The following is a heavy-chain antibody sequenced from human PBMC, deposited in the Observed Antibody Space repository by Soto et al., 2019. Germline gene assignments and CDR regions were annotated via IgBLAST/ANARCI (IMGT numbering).Heavy chain of an antibody. CDR3: VRSSITYYYDSSGYYYFDY. CDR2: ISYDGSNK. V-gene: IGHV3-30*03. D-gene: IGHD3-22*01. CDR1: GFTFSSYG. J-gene: IGHJ4*02. Sequence: GGSLRLSCAASGFTFSSYGMHWVRQAPGKGLEWVAVISYDGSNKYYADSVKGRFTISRDNSKNTLYLQMNSLRAEDTAVYYCVRSSITYYYDSSGYYYFDYWGQGTLVTVSS.